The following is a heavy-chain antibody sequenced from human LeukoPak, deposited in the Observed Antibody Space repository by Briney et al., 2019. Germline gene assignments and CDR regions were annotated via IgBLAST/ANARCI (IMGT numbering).Heavy chain of an antibody. J-gene: IGHJ4*02. Sequence: PGGSLRLSCAASGFTFSSYGMHWVRQAPGKGLEWVANIKQDGSAKFYVDSVKGRFTISRDNAKNSLYLQMNSLRAEDTAVYYCARTVVATPGYYWGQGTLVTVSS. V-gene: IGHV3-7*01. CDR2: IKQDGSAK. D-gene: IGHD2-21*01. CDR1: GFTFSSYG. CDR3: ARTVVATPGYY.